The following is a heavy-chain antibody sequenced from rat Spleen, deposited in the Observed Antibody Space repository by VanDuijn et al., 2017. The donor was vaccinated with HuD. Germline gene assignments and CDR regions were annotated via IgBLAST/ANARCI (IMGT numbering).Heavy chain of an antibody. Sequence: EVQLVESGGGLVQPGRSMKLSCAASDFTFSNYYMAWVRQAPTKGLEWVATISTSGGSTYYRDSVKGRFTISRDNAKSTLYLQMDSLMSEETATYDCARQDTIAAADYWGQGVMVTVSS. V-gene: IGHV5S11*01. CDR1: DFTFSNYY. D-gene: IGHD1-2*01. J-gene: IGHJ2*01. CDR2: ISTSGGST. CDR3: ARQDTIAAADY.